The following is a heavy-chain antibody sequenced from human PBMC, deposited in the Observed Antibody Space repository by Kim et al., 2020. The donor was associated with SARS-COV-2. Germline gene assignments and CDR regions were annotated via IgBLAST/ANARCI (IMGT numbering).Heavy chain of an antibody. Sequence: SVKVPCKASGNIFSSSFSSSAISWVRQAPGQGLEWMGGIIPLFDTPNYAQKFRGRITITADESSSTTYMELSSLKSEDTAVYYCTRIPSGVGLPGDSDYWGQGTLVTVSS. D-gene: IGHD4-17*01. J-gene: IGHJ4*02. CDR1: GNIFSSSFSSSA. CDR2: IIPLFDTP. CDR3: TRIPSGVGLPGDSDY. V-gene: IGHV1-69*13.